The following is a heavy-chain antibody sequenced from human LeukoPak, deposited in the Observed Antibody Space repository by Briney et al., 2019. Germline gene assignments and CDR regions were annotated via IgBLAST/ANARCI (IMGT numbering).Heavy chain of an antibody. J-gene: IGHJ5*02. D-gene: IGHD1-1*01. CDR3: ARHLWNVVEAWFDP. CDR1: GGSISSYY. Sequence: SETLSLTCTVSGGSISSYYWSWIRQPPGKGLEWIGYIYYSGSTNYNPSLKSRVTISVDTSKNQFSLKLSSVTAADTAVYYCARHLWNVVEAWFDPWGQGTLVTVSS. CDR2: IYYSGST. V-gene: IGHV4-59*08.